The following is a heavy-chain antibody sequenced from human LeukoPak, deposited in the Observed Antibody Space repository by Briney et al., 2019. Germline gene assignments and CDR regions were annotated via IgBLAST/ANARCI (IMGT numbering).Heavy chain of an antibody. V-gene: IGHV1-46*01. Sequence: ASVKVSCKASGYTFTSYYMHWVRQAPGQGLEWMGIINPSGGSTSYAQKFQGRVTITRNTSISTAYMELSSLRSEDTAVYYCARGRAYYDSSGYYYYYYYMDVWGKGTTVTVSS. CDR3: ARGRAYYDSSGYYYYYYYMDV. CDR1: GYTFTSYY. D-gene: IGHD3-22*01. CDR2: INPSGGST. J-gene: IGHJ6*03.